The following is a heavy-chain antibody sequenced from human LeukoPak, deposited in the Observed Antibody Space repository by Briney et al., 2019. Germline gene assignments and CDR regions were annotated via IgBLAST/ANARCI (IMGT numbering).Heavy chain of an antibody. CDR1: GGTFSSYA. Sequence: ASVKVSCKASGGTFSSYAISWVRQAPGQGLEWMGGIIPIFGTANYAQKFQGRVTITADESTSTAYMELSSLRSEDTAVYYCARGRAYYYGSVFPSGLDYWGQGTLVTVSS. V-gene: IGHV1-69*13. CDR3: ARGRAYYYGSVFPSGLDY. J-gene: IGHJ4*02. D-gene: IGHD3-10*01. CDR2: IIPIFGTA.